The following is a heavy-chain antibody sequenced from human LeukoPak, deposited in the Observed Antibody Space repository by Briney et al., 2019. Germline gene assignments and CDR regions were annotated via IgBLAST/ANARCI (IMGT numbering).Heavy chain of an antibody. CDR3: AREGYNWNYVWFDP. Sequence: ASVKVSCKASGYTFTGYYMHWVRQAPGQGLEWMGWINPNSGGTNYAQKFQGRVTMTRDTSISTAYMELSRLRSDDTAVYYCAREGYNWNYVWFDPWGQGTLDTVSS. CDR1: GYTFTGYY. CDR2: INPNSGGT. V-gene: IGHV1-2*02. D-gene: IGHD1-7*01. J-gene: IGHJ5*02.